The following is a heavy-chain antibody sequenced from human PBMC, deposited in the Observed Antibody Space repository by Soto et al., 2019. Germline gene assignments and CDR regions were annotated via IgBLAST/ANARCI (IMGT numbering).Heavy chain of an antibody. CDR2: SRGRDGKT. CDR1: GFSFGSYA. J-gene: IGHJ4*02. D-gene: IGHD3-3*01. V-gene: IGHV3-23*01. Sequence: GGPLRLSCAAPGFSFGSYALSWVRHAPGKGLERVSTSRGRDGKTFYADSVKGRFAISTATSQSTLYLQMNSLRADDPAMYYCARWSYLDYWGQGTRVTVSS. CDR3: ARWSYLDY.